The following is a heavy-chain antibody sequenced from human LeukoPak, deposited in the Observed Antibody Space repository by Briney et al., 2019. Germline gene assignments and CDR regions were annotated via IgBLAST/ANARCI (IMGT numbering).Heavy chain of an antibody. D-gene: IGHD1-1*01. V-gene: IGHV3-23*01. CDR3: ARISLAPSDNFDS. CDR2: VSGSAAST. J-gene: IGHJ4*02. CDR1: GFPFRSYA. Sequence: GGSLRLSCAASGFPFRSYAISWVRQAPGKGLEWVSAVSGSAASTYYADPVKGRFAISRDDSKNTLYLQMNSLRAEDSAVYYCARISLAPSDNFDSWGQGTLVTVSS.